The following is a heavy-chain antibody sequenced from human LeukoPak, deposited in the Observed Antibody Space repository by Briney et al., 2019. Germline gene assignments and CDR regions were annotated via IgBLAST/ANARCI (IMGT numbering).Heavy chain of an antibody. Sequence: GGSLRLSCAASGFTFSSYAMSWVRQAPGKGLEWVSAISGSGGSTYYADSVKGRFTISRDNSKNTLYLQMNSLRAEDTALYYCAKDRYCRGGSCYLFDYWGQGTLVTVSS. J-gene: IGHJ4*02. D-gene: IGHD2-15*01. V-gene: IGHV3-23*01. CDR1: GFTFSSYA. CDR2: ISGSGGST. CDR3: AKDRYCRGGSCYLFDY.